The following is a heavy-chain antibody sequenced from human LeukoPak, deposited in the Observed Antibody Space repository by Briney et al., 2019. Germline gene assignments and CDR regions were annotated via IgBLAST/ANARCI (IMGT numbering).Heavy chain of an antibody. CDR2: IIPIFCTA. CDR3: ARSNRSSWYSSRFGP. CDR1: VGTFIIYA. J-gene: IGHJ5*02. V-gene: IGHV1-69*13. D-gene: IGHD6-13*01. Sequence: ASVNVSFKASVGTFIIYAISWVRQAPRPGLEWMGGIIPIFCTANYAHKFQARVTITADQSTSTAYMELIRLRADDTAVYYCARSNRSSWYSSRFGPWGQGTLVTVSS.